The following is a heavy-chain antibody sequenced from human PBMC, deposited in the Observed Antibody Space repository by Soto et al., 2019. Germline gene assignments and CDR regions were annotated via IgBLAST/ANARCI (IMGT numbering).Heavy chain of an antibody. CDR3: ARLVYDTRLNYMYFDF. J-gene: IGHJ4*01. CDR1: GVSISSGNW. V-gene: IGHV4-4*01. Sequence: LSLTCAVSGVSISSGNWWTWVRQTPQRGLEYIGEIFHDGTANYYPSFERRVAISVDTSKNQFSLKLTSVTAADTAIYFCARLVYDTRLNYMYFDFWGHGTLVTVSS. CDR2: IFHDGTA. D-gene: IGHD2-8*01.